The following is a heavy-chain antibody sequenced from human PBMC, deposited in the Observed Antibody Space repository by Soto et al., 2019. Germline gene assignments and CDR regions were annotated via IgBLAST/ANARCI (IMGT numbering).Heavy chain of an antibody. CDR2: IYYSGST. D-gene: IGHD6-6*01. J-gene: IGHJ5*02. CDR3: ARDMEYSSSFDP. V-gene: IGHV4-31*03. CDR1: GGSISSGGYY. Sequence: QVQLQESGPGLVMPSQTLSLTCTVSGGSISSGGYYWSWIRQHPGKGLEWIGYIYYSGSTYYNPSLESRVTISVDTSKNQFSLKLRSVTAADTAVYYCARDMEYSSSFDPWGQGTLVTVSS.